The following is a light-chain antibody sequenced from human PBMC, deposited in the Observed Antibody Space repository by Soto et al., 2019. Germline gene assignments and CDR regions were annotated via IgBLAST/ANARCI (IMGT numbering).Light chain of an antibody. CDR2: DAS. J-gene: IGKJ4*01. Sequence: EIVLTQSPATLSLSPGERATLSCRASKSVTSYLAWYQQKPGQAPRLLIYDASNRATGIPARFSGTVSGTDFTLTISSLEPEDFAVYYCQQRSTWPLTFGGGTKVDIK. V-gene: IGKV3-11*01. CDR3: QQRSTWPLT. CDR1: KSVTSY.